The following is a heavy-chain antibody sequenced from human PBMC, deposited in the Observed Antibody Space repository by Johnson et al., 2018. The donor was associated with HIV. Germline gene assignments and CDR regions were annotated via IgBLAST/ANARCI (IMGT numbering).Heavy chain of an antibody. CDR2: ISSSGTTI. J-gene: IGHJ3*02. CDR3: AKGRLVGATTYDAFDI. D-gene: IGHD1-26*01. V-gene: IGHV3-48*04. CDR1: GFTFDDYG. Sequence: VQLVESGGGVVRPGGSLRLSCAASGFTFDDYGMSWVRQAPGKGLEWVSYISSSGTTIYYADSVQGRFPISRDNAKNSLYLQMNSLRAEDTAVYYCAKGRLVGATTYDAFDIWGQGTMVTVSS.